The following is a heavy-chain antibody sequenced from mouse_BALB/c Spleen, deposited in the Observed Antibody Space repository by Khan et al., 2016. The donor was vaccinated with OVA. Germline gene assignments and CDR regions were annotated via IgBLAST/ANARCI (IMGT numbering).Heavy chain of an antibody. J-gene: IGHJ4*01. CDR1: GFSLTNYG. CDR3: ARERGVHYNMDF. CDR2: IWSVGNT. Sequence: QVQLQQSGPGLVQPSQSLSITCTVSGFSLTNYGVHWIRQSPGRGLEWLGLIWSVGNTDYNAAFISRLTISKDNTKSQVFFKMNSLQVDDTAIYXCARERGVHYNMDFWGQGISVTVSS. V-gene: IGHV2-2*01.